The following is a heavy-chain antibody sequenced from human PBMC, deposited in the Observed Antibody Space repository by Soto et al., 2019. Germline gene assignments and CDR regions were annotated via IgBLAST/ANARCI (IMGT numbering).Heavy chain of an antibody. CDR3: FRGTSGYYRIFDY. D-gene: IGHD3-22*01. V-gene: IGHV4-34*01. Sequence: QVQLQQWGAGLLKPSETLSLTCAVYGGSFSGYYWSWIRKPPGKGLEWIGEINHSGSTNYNPSLKSRVTISVDTSKNQFSLKLSSVTAADTAVYYCFRGTSGYYRIFDYWGQGTLVTVSS. J-gene: IGHJ4*02. CDR2: INHSGST. CDR1: GGSFSGYY.